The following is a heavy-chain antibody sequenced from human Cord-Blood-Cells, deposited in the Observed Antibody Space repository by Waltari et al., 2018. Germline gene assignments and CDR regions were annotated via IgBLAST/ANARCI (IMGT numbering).Heavy chain of an antibody. CDR2: IRSSSSYI. D-gene: IGHD3-10*01. V-gene: IGHV3-21*01. CDR3: ARDRGEGDYFDY. J-gene: IGHJ4*02. Sequence: EVQLVESGGGLVKPGGSLRLSCAASGFPFSSYSSNWFRQAPGKGLEGVSYIRSSSSYIYYACSVKGRFTISRDNAKNSLYLQMNSLRAEDTAVYYCARDRGEGDYFDYWGQGTLVTVSS. CDR1: GFPFSSYS.